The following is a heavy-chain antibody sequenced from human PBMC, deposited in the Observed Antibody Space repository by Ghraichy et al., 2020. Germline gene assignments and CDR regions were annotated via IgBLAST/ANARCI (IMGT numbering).Heavy chain of an antibody. Sequence: GESLNISCAASGFTFSSNSMTWVRQAPGKGLEWVSYISGSSSTIYYADSVKGRFTVSRDNGKKSLYLQMNSLRDEDTAVYYCARAYGVVVRDFDDWGRGTLVIVSS. V-gene: IGHV3-48*02. CDR1: GFTFSSNS. CDR3: ARAYGVVVRDFDD. D-gene: IGHD3-22*01. CDR2: ISGSSSTI. J-gene: IGHJ4*02.